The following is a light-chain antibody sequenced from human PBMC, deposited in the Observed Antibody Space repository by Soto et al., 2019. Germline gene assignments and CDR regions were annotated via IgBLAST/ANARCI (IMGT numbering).Light chain of an antibody. Sequence: DIQMTQSPSTLSGSVGDRVTTTCRASQTISTWLAWYQQKPGKAPKLLIYKASTLKSGVPSRFSGSGSGTEFTLTISSLQPDDFATYYCQQYNSYSRTFGRGTKVDI. CDR2: KAS. V-gene: IGKV1-5*03. J-gene: IGKJ4*01. CDR3: QQYNSYSRT. CDR1: QTISTW.